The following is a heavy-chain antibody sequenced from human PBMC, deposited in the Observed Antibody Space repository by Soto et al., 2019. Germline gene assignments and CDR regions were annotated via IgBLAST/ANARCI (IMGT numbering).Heavy chain of an antibody. CDR2: IYYSGST. CDR1: GGSISSGGYY. V-gene: IGHV4-31*03. J-gene: IGHJ6*02. D-gene: IGHD4-17*01. Sequence: QVQLQESGPGLVKPSQTLSLTCTVSGGSISSGGYYWSWIRQHPGKGLEWIGYIYYSGSTYYNPSLKSRVTISRDTSKNQFSLKLSSVTAADTAVYYCARDDYGDYCPRQDGMDGWGQGTTVTVSS. CDR3: ARDDYGDYCPRQDGMDG.